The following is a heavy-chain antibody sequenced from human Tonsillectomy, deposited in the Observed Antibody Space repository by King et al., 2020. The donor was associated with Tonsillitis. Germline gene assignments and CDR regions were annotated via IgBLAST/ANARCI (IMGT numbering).Heavy chain of an antibody. CDR3: AKDTVESGVTTEFDH. V-gene: IGHV3-9*01. CDR2: ISWDSGTI. Sequence: VQLVESGGGLVQPGRSLRLSCAASGFTFDDAMHWVRQAPGKGLEWVSGISWDSGTIGYADSVKGRFTISRDNAKKSLYLQMNSLRPEDTALYYCAKDTVESGVTTEFDHWGQGTLVTVSS. CDR1: GFTFDDA. J-gene: IGHJ4*02. D-gene: IGHD4-17*01.